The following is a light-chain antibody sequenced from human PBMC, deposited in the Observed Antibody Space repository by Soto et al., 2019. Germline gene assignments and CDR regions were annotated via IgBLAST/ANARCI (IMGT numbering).Light chain of an antibody. J-gene: IGKJ1*01. CDR3: QQCNNWPPT. Sequence: EIVMTQSPATLSVSPGERATLSCRASQSFISNLAGYQQKLGQAPRLRIYGSSTRATGIPARFSGSGSGTEFTLTISSLHSEDFAVYYCQQCNNWPPTFGQGTKMDIK. CDR1: QSFISN. V-gene: IGKV3-15*01. CDR2: GSS.